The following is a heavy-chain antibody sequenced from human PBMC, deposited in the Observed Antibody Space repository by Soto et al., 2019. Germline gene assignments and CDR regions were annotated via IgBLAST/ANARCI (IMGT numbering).Heavy chain of an antibody. Sequence: ASVKVSFKASGYTFTSYAMHWLRQAPGQRLEWMGWINAGNGNTKYSQKFQGRVTITRDTSASTAYMELSSLRSEDTAVYYCARSIAAALALATHPYYFDYWGQGTLVTVSS. CDR2: INAGNGNT. CDR3: ARSIAAALALATHPYYFDY. V-gene: IGHV1-3*01. CDR1: GYTFTSYA. D-gene: IGHD6-13*01. J-gene: IGHJ4*02.